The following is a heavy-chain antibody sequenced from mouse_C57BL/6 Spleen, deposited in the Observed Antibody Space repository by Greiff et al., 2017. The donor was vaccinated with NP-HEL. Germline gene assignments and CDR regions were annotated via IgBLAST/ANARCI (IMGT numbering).Heavy chain of an antibody. J-gene: IGHJ3*01. CDR2: INYDGSST. CDR1: GFTFSDYY. D-gene: IGHD1-1*01. V-gene: IGHV5-16*01. Sequence: EVHLVESEGGLVQPGSSMKLSCTASGFTFSDYYMAWVRQVPEKGLEWVANINYDGSSTYYLDSLKSRFIISRDNAKNILYLQMSSLKSEDTATYYCARGGYYYGSSSNSWFAYWGQGTLVTVSA. CDR3: ARGGYYYGSSSNSWFAY.